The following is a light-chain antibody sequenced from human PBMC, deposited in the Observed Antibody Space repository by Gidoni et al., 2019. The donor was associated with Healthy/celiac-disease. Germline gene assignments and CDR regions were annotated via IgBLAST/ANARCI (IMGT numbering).Light chain of an antibody. V-gene: IGKV1-5*01. J-gene: IGKJ3*01. CDR1: QSISSW. CDR3: QQYNSYPFT. CDR2: DAS. Sequence: DIQMTQPPSTLSASVGDRVTITCRASQSISSWLAWYQQKPGKAPKLLIYDASSLESGVPSRFSGRGSGTEFTLTISSLQPDDFATYYGQQYNSYPFTFGPGTKVDIK.